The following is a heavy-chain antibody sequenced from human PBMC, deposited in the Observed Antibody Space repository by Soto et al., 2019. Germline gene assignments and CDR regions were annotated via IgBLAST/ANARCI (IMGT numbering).Heavy chain of an antibody. CDR2: IYNSGST. J-gene: IGHJ4*02. CDR1: GGSINSGGYY. Sequence: PSETLSLTCTVSGGSINSGGYYWSWIRQHPGKGLEWIGYIYNSGSTYYNPSLKSRIAISVDTSKNQFSLKLSSVTAADTAVYYCARAPGDYFDYWGQGTLVTVPQ. CDR3: ARAPGDYFDY. V-gene: IGHV4-31*03.